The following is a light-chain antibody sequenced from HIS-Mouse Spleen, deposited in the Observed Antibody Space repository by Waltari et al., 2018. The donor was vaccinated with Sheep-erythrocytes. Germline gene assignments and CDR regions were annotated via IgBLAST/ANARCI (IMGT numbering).Light chain of an antibody. CDR2: DAS. CDR3: QQYDNLPLT. Sequence: DIQLTPSPSSLSASVGDRVTITCQASQDISNYLNWYQQKPGKAPQLLIYDASNLETGVTSRFSGSGSGTDFTFTISSLQPEDIATYYCQQYDNLPLTFGGGTKVEIK. V-gene: IGKV1-33*01. J-gene: IGKJ4*01. CDR1: QDISNY.